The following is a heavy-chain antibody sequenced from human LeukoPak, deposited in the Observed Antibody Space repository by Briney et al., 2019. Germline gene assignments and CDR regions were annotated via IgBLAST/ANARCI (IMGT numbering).Heavy chain of an antibody. Sequence: SETLSLTCAVYGGSFSGYYWSWIRQPPGKGLEWIGEINHSGSTNYNPSLKSRVTVSRDTSRNQFSLNLSSVTAADTAVYYCTRDRGDYVTDYWGQGTLVTVTS. J-gene: IGHJ4*02. CDR2: INHSGST. D-gene: IGHD4-17*01. V-gene: IGHV4-34*01. CDR1: GGSFSGYY. CDR3: TRDRGDYVTDY.